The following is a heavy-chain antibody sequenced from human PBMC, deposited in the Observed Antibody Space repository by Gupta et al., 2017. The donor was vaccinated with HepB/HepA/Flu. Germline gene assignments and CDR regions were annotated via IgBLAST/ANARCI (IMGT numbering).Heavy chain of an antibody. CDR2: INPKSGDT. J-gene: IGHJ3*02. Sequence: QVQFVQSGAEVKMPGASVKVSCKASGYTFSDDYLHWVRQAPGQGLERMGWINPKSGDTNYTQKFQGRVTLTRDASITTACIQLSGLRSHDSAVYYCARGGGIWLPRALGLKIFPFDIWGQGTLVTVSS. CDR1: GYTFSDDY. CDR3: ARGGGIWLPRALGLKIFPFDI. D-gene: IGHD3-9*01. V-gene: IGHV1-2*02.